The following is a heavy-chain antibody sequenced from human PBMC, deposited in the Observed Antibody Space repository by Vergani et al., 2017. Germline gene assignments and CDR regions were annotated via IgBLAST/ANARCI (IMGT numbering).Heavy chain of an antibody. CDR2: ICHTEDT. V-gene: IGHV4-4*03. J-gene: IGHJ4*02. CDR3: ATIGYRRWGYYFDY. CDR1: GDSISSNNC. D-gene: IGHD2-2*02. Sequence: QVQLQESGPGLVKPPGTLSLTCAVSGDSISSNNCWTWVRQPPGKGLEWIGEICHTEDTKYSPSLKRRVTVSVDESRNLFSLRLNSVTAADTAVYYCATIGYRRWGYYFDYWVEGILVTVSS.